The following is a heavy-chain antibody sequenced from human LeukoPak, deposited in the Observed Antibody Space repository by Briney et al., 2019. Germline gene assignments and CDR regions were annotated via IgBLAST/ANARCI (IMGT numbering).Heavy chain of an antibody. J-gene: IGHJ4*02. V-gene: IGHV4-59*12. CDR2: IYYSGGT. Sequence: SETLSLTCTVSGGSINYYYWMWIRQPPGKGLEWIGYIYYSGGTHYNPSLKSRVTISVDKSKNQFSLKLSSVTAADTAVYYCARGQDYFDYWGQGTLVTVSS. CDR3: ARGQDYFDY. CDR1: GGSINYYY.